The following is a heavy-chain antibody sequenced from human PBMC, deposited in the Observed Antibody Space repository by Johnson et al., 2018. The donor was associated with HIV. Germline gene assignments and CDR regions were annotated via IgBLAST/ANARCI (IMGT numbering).Heavy chain of an antibody. CDR1: GFNFSNYS. D-gene: IGHD4-23*01. J-gene: IGHJ3*01. CDR3: ARDPGNGGRPFDAFDV. CDR2: ISYDGSKN. Sequence: QVQLVESGGGVVQPGRSLRLSCAAPGFNFSNYSMHWVRQAPGKGLEWVAVISYDGSKNYNADSVKGRFTISRDNSKNTLYLQMDSLRGEDTAVYYCARDPGNGGRPFDAFDVWGQGTMVTVSS. V-gene: IGHV3-30*04.